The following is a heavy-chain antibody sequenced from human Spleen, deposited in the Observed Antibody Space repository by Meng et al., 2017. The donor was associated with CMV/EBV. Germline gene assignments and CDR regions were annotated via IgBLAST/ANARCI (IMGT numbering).Heavy chain of an antibody. V-gene: IGHV3-20*04. J-gene: IGHJ4*02. CDR3: ARLPRANCGGDCYFDY. Sequence: GSLKISCAASGFTFDDYGMSWVRQAPGKGLEWVSGINWNGGCTGYADSVKGRFTISRDNAKNSLYLQMNSLRAEDTALYYCARLPRANCGGDCYFDYWGQGTLVTVSS. CDR2: INWNGGCT. D-gene: IGHD2-21*01. CDR1: GFTFDDYG.